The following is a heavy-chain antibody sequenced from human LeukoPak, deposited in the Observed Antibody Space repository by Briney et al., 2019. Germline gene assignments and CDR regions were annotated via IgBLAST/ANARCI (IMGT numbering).Heavy chain of an antibody. CDR3: ARAIIGDYGFY. D-gene: IGHD4-17*01. V-gene: IGHV4-34*01. CDR1: GGSFSGYY. CDR2: INHSGST. Sequence: PSETLSLTCAVYGGSFSGYYWSWIRQPPGKGLEWIGEINHSGSTNYNPSLKSRVTISVDTSKNQFSLKLSSVTAADMAVYYCARAIIGDYGFYWGQGTLVTVSS. J-gene: IGHJ4*02.